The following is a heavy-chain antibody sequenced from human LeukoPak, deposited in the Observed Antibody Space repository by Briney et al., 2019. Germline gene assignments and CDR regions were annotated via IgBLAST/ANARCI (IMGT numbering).Heavy chain of an antibody. CDR2: ISGDGGRT. D-gene: IGHD5-12*01. CDR1: GFTFDDYA. CDR3: AKSGSRGYSGYHSDGWFDP. J-gene: IGHJ5*02. V-gene: IGHV3-43*02. Sequence: GGSLRLSCAASGFTFDDYAMHWVRQAPGKGLEWVSLISGDGGRTYYADSVKDRFTISRDNSRNSLYLQMNSLRTEDTALYYCAKSGSRGYSGYHSDGWFDPWGQGTLVTVSS.